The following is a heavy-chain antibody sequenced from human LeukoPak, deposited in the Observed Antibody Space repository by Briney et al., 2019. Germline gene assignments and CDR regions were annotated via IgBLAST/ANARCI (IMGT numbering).Heavy chain of an antibody. Sequence: SETLSLTCAVYGGSFSGYYWSWIRQPPGKGLEWVGEINHSGSTNYNPSLKSRVTISVDTSKNQFSLKLSSVTAADTAVYYCARGDYGDNWFDPWGQGTLVAVSS. CDR3: ARGDYGDNWFDP. D-gene: IGHD4-17*01. CDR1: GGSFSGYY. V-gene: IGHV4-34*01. CDR2: INHSGST. J-gene: IGHJ5*02.